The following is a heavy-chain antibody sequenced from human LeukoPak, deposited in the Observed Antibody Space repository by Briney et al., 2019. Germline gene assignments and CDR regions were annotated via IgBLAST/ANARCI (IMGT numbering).Heavy chain of an antibody. CDR1: GFTFSSYA. J-gene: IGHJ6*02. CDR2: MSYDGSNK. D-gene: IGHD2-15*01. Sequence: GGSLRLSCAASGFTFSSYAMHWVRQAPGKGLEWVAVMSYDGSNKYYADSVKGRFTISRDNSKNTLFLQINSLRAEATAVYSCARGVVDYGMDVWGQGTTVTVSS. CDR3: ARGVVDYGMDV. V-gene: IGHV3-30-3*01.